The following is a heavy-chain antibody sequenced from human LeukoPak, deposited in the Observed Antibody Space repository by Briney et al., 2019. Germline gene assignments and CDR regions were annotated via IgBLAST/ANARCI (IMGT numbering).Heavy chain of an antibody. CDR1: GGSISYYY. D-gene: IGHD4-17*01. J-gene: IGHJ6*02. CDR2: IYYSGST. CDR3: ARSRFTVTTRYYYYYGMDV. Sequence: SETLSLTCTVSGGSISYYYWSWIRQPPGKGLEWIGYIYYSGSTNYNPSLKSRVTISVDTSKNQFSLKLSSVTAADTAVYYCARSRFTVTTRYYYYYGMDVWGQGTTVTVSS. V-gene: IGHV4-59*12.